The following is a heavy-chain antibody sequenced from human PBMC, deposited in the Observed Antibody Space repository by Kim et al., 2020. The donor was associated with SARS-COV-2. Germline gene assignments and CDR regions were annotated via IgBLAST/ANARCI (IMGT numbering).Heavy chain of an antibody. CDR3: ARDLSSSWAPGYFDL. CDR1: GYTFTSYG. CDR2: ISAYNGNT. D-gene: IGHD6-13*01. V-gene: IGHV1-18*01. J-gene: IGHJ2*01. Sequence: ASVKFSCKASGYTFTSYGSSWVRQAPGQGLEWMGCISAYNGNTNYAQKLQGRVTMTTDTSTSTAYMELRSLRSDDTAVYYCARDLSSSWAPGYFDLWGRGTLVTVSS.